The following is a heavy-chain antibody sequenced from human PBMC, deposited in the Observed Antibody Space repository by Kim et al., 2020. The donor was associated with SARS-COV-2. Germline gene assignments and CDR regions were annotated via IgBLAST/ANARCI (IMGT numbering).Heavy chain of an antibody. CDR3: ATVRRGPYVLDY. CDR2: IDYSGST. J-gene: IGHJ4*02. Sequence: SETLSLTCTVSGGSISSIAYYGGWIRRPSGQGLEWMGNIDYSGSTYYNPSLRSRVTISVDASKNQFSLKLDSVTAADSAVYYCATVRRGPYVLDYWGQGT. V-gene: IGHV4-39*01. D-gene: IGHD3-16*01. CDR1: GGSISSIAYY.